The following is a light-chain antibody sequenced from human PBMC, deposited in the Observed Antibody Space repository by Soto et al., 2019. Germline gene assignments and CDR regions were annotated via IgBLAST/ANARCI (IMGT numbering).Light chain of an antibody. CDR3: SSYTRSSTAVV. J-gene: IGLJ2*01. Sequence: QSALTQPASVSGSPGQWITISCTGTSSDVGGYKYVSWYQQHPGKAPKLMIYEVSNRPSGVSNRFSGSKSGNTASLTICGLQAEDEADYYCSSYTRSSTAVVFGGGTKLTVL. CDR2: EVS. CDR1: SSDVGGYKY. V-gene: IGLV2-14*01.